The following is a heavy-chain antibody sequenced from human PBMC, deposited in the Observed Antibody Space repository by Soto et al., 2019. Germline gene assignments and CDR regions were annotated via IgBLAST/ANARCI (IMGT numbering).Heavy chain of an antibody. D-gene: IGHD1-26*01. J-gene: IGHJ4*02. CDR2: ISGSGGTT. V-gene: IGHV3-23*01. CDR1: GFTFSSYA. Sequence: GGSMRLSCAASGFTFSSYAMSWVRQAPGKGLEWVSTISGSGGTTYYADSVKGRFTISRDNSKDPLFLQMNSLRAEDTAVYYCAKIGPXXGATGPYYYFDYWGPGTLVTVSS. CDR3: AKIGPXXGATGPYYYFDY.